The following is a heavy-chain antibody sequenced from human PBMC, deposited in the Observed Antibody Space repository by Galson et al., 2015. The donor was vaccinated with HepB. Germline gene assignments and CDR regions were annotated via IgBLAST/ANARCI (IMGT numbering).Heavy chain of an antibody. V-gene: IGHV1-2*05. CDR3: ARAYGGTSGTFEI. J-gene: IGHJ3*02. CDR2: IDPKSGDT. CDR1: GYTFTGYY. D-gene: IGHD4-23*01. Sequence: SVKVSCKASGYTFTGYYIHWVRQAPGQGLEWVGRIDPKSGDTNHAQKFQGRVTMTRDTSITTAYMELSRLTSDDTVVFYCARAYGGTSGTFEIWGQGTLVTVSS.